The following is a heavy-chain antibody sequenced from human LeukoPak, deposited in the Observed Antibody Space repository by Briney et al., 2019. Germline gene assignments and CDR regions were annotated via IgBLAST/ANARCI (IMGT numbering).Heavy chain of an antibody. V-gene: IGHV4-30-4*01. CDR3: ARETMAGHFDY. Sequence: PSETLSLSCTVSGGSTSSGDYFWSWIRKPPGKGLEWIGYIYYSGTTYYNPSLKSRVTISVDTSKNQFSLNLSSVTAADTAVYFCARETMAGHFDYWGQGTLVTVSS. D-gene: IGHD6-19*01. CDR2: IYYSGTT. CDR1: GGSTSSGDYF. J-gene: IGHJ4*02.